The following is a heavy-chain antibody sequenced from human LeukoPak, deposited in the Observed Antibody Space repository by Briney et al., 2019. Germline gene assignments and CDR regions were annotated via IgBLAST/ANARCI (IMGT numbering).Heavy chain of an antibody. CDR1: GGSISSHY. CDR2: IYYSGST. D-gene: IGHD4-23*01. CDR3: ARETTVVTPGRSDVFDI. J-gene: IGHJ3*02. V-gene: IGHV4-59*11. Sequence: SETLSLTCTVSGGSISSHYWNWIRQPPGKGLEWIGYIYYSGSTNYNPSLKSRVTISVDTSKNQFSLRLSSVTAADTAVYYCARETTVVTPGRSDVFDIWGQGTMVTVSS.